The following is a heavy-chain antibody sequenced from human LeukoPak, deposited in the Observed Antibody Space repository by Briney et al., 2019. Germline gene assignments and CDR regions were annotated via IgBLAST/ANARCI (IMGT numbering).Heavy chain of an antibody. J-gene: IGHJ4*02. CDR2: IYCSGRN. D-gene: IGHD3-10*01. CDR3: ARWLLWFGVWH. Sequence: SGTLSLTCAVSGGSISSSSYYWGWKRQPPGLGLVWIGSIYCSGRNYHNPSLKRLITISVDTFTKQFPLKLSAVTAAYTAVYYCARWLLWFGVWHWGRGTLVTVCS. V-gene: IGHV4-39*01. CDR1: GGSISSSSYY.